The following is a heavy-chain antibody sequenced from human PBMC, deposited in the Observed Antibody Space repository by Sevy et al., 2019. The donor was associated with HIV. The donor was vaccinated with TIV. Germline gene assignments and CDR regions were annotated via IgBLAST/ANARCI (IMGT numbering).Heavy chain of an antibody. CDR2: IKSKTDGGTT. CDR1: GFTFSNAW. CDR3: TTDNNYDILTGYYNDDFDI. V-gene: IGHV3-15*01. D-gene: IGHD3-9*01. J-gene: IGHJ3*02. Sequence: GSLRLSCAASGFTFSNAWMSWVRQAPGKGLEWVGRIKSKTDGGTTDYAAPVKGRFTISRDDSKNTLYLQMNSLKTEDTAVYYCTTDNNYDILTGYYNDDFDIWGQGTMVTVSS.